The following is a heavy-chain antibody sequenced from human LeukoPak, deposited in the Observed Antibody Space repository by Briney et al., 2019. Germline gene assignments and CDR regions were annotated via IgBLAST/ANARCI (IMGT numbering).Heavy chain of an antibody. CDR2: INHSGST. J-gene: IGHJ5*02. CDR3: ASWGYCSSTSCPRSWFDP. CDR1: GGSFSGYY. V-gene: IGHV4-34*01. Sequence: PSETLSLTCAVYGGSFSGYYWSWIRQPPGKGLEWIGEINHSGSTNYNPSLKSRVTISVDTSKNQFSLKLSSVTAADTAVYYCASWGYCSSTSCPRSWFDPWGQGTLVTVSS. D-gene: IGHD2-2*01.